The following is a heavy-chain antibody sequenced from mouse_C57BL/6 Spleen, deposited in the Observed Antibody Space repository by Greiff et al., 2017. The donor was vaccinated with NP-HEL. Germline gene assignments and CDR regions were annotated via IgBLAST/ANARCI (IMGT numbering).Heavy chain of an antibody. V-gene: IGHV1-82*01. J-gene: IGHJ4*01. Sequence: QVQLQQSGPELVKPGASVKISCKASGYAFSSSWMNWVKQRPGKGLEWIGRIYPGDGDTNYNGKFKGTATLTADKSSSTAYMQLSSLTSEDSAVYFCARGYGNYGVFSMDYWGQGTSVTVSS. CDR1: GYAFSSSW. CDR3: ARGYGNYGVFSMDY. CDR2: IYPGDGDT. D-gene: IGHD2-1*01.